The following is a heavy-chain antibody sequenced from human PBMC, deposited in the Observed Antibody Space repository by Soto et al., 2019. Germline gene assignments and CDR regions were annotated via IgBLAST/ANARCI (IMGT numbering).Heavy chain of an antibody. D-gene: IGHD2-21*01. V-gene: IGHV5-51*01. CDR1: GYTFTIYW. Sequence: GESLKIPCQVPGYTFTIYWIGWVRQMPGQGLEWMGIINPSGSDTRYSPSFQGQITISADQSINTAYLQWESLKATDTAIYYCARPANIVADRFDHWGQGTPVTVSS. J-gene: IGHJ4*02. CDR3: ARPANIVADRFDH. CDR2: INPSGSDT.